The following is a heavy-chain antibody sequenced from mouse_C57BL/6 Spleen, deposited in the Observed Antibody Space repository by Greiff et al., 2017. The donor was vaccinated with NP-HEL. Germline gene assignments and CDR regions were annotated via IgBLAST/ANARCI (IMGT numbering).Heavy chain of an antibody. CDR1: GYTFTSYG. V-gene: IGHV1-81*01. CDR3: ARDPGTGSSSGY. D-gene: IGHD1-1*01. CDR2: IYPRSGNT. J-gene: IGHJ2*01. Sequence: VQLVESGAELARPGASVKLSCKASGYTFTSYGISWVKQRTGQGLEWIGEIYPRSGNTYYNEKFKGKATLTADKSSSTAYMELRSLTSEDSAVYFCARDPGTGSSSGYWGQGTTLTVSS.